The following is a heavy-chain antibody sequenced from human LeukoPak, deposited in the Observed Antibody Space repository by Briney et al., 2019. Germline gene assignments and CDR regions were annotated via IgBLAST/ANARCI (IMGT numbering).Heavy chain of an antibody. D-gene: IGHD1-26*01. CDR3: TRGVWD. CDR2: VSSGGDT. V-gene: IGHV3-53*01. Sequence: GGSLRLSCAASGFTVSSNCMNWVRQAPGKGLEWVSVVSSGGDTYYADSVRGRFVISRDHSKNTLYLQMNGLRAEDTAVYYCTRGVWDWGQGTLVTVSS. J-gene: IGHJ4*02. CDR1: GFTVSSNC.